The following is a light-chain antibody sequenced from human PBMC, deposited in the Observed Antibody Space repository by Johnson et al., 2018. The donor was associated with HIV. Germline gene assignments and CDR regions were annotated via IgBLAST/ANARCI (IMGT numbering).Light chain of an antibody. CDR1: SSNIGNNY. CDR3: GTWDTSLRVGF. V-gene: IGLV1-51*02. Sequence: QSVLTQPPSVSAAPGQKVTISCSGSSSNIGNNYVSWYQQLPRTAPKLLIYENNKRPSGVPDRFSGSKSGTAATLGITGLQTGDEADYYCGTWDTSLRVGFFGTGTKVTVL. J-gene: IGLJ1*01. CDR2: ENN.